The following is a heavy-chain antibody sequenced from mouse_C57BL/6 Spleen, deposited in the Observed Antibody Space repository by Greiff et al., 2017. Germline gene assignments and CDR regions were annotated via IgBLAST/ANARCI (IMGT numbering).Heavy chain of an antibody. CDR3: ARSYDGNYGYFDV. D-gene: IGHD2-3*01. CDR2: IHPNSGST. V-gene: IGHV1-64*01. J-gene: IGHJ1*03. CDR1: GYTFTSYW. Sequence: QVQLQQPGAELVKPGASVKLSCKASGYTFTSYWMHWVKQRPGQGLEWIGMIHPNSGSTNYNEKFKSKATLTVDKSSSTAYMQLSSLTSEDSAVYYCARSYDGNYGYFDVWGTGTTVTVSS.